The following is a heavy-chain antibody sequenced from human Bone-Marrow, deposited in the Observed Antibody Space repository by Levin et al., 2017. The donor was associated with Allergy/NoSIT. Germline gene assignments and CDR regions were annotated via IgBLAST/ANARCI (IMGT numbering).Heavy chain of an antibody. Sequence: GGSLRLSCAASGFNFRAYRMSWVRQAPGKGLEWVADIKQDGTERVYVDSVKVRFTISRDNARDSLHLYMNDLKAEDTALYCCARVRTGGFWSGYPDFWGPGAPVTVSS. CDR1: GFNFRAYR. V-gene: IGHV3-7*03. CDR3: ARVRTGGFWSGYPDF. CDR2: IKQDGTER. D-gene: IGHD3-3*01. J-gene: IGHJ4*02.